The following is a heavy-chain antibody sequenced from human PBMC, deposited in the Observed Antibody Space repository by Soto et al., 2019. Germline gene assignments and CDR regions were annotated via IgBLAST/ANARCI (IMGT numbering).Heavy chain of an antibody. CDR2: ISSGGTYT. J-gene: IGHJ5*02. V-gene: IGHV3-74*01. CDR3: ARTLVDGMAGFGP. CDR1: GGTLSAYW. D-gene: IGHD2-15*01. Sequence: GALKLPCASSGGTLSAYWRHWVRQVPGKGLVWGSRISSGGTYTNYADSVKGRFTISRDSARNTLFLQMNYLTGEDTAVYYCARTLVDGMAGFGPWGQGTLVTVSS.